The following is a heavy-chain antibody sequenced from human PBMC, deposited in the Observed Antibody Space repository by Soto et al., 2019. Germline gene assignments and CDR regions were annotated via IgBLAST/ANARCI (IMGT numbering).Heavy chain of an antibody. J-gene: IGHJ4*02. V-gene: IGHV4-34*01. Sequence: PSETLSLTCAVYCVSFSGYYWSWIRQPPGKGLEWIGEINHSGSTNYNPSLTSRVTISFDTSKNQFSLRLSYVTAADTAVYYCARWGSAWSNFDYWAQGTPVTVSS. CDR1: CVSFSGYY. CDR3: ARWGSAWSNFDY. D-gene: IGHD6-19*01. CDR2: INHSGST.